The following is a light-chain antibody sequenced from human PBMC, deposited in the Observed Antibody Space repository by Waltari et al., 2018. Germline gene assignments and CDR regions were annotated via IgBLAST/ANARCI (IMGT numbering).Light chain of an antibody. CDR1: QTISHF. V-gene: IGKV1-39*01. CDR3: HQTYNSPFT. J-gene: IGKJ3*01. Sequence: DIQMTQSPSSLSASIGDRVTITCRASQTISHFLNWYQQKPGKAPKHLVYLASNLQSGVPSKFSGRGSETDFTLTISSLQPDDFAAYFSHQTYNSPFTFGPGTKVDVK. CDR2: LAS.